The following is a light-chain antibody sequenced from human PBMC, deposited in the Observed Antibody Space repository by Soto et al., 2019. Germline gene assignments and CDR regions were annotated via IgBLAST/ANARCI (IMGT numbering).Light chain of an antibody. J-gene: IGLJ1*01. Sequence: QSVLTQPPSASGTPWQRDTLSCSGSSSNIGSNTVNWYQQLPGTAPKLLIYNNNQRPSGVPDRFSGSKSGTSASLAISGLQSEDEADYYWAAWDDSLNGLVFGTGTKVTVL. CDR1: SSNIGSNT. V-gene: IGLV1-44*01. CDR3: AAWDDSLNGLV. CDR2: NNN.